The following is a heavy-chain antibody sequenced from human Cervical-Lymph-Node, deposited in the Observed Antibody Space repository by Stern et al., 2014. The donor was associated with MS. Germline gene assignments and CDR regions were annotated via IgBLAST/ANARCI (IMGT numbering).Heavy chain of an antibody. V-gene: IGHV4-4*02. D-gene: IGHD1-1*01. CDR2: IYYSGPT. CDR1: GGSFTSSDW. CDR3: ARLVTSTGNHNWFDP. Sequence: VQLVESGPGLVKPSGTLSLMCAVSGGSFTSSDWWSWVRQSPGKGLEWIGDIYYSGPTKYNPSLRSRVTRSVDKSNNQFSLNLSSVTAADTAVYFCARLVTSTGNHNWFDPWGQGTLVTVSS. J-gene: IGHJ5*02.